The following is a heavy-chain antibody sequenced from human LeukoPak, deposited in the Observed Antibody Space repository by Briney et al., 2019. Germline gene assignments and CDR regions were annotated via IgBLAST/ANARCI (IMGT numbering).Heavy chain of an antibody. Sequence: SETLSLTCTVSGGSISSYYWSRIRQPAGKGLEWIGRIYTSVSTNYNASLKSRVSMSVDTSKNQFSLKLSSVTAADTAVFYCARENSGSYREFDYWGQGTLVTVSS. CDR1: GGSISSYY. D-gene: IGHD1-26*01. V-gene: IGHV4-4*07. CDR2: IYTSVST. J-gene: IGHJ4*02. CDR3: ARENSGSYREFDY.